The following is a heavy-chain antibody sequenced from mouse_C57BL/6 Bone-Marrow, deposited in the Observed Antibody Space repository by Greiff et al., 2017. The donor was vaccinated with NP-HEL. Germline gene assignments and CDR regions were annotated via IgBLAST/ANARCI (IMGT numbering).Heavy chain of an antibody. V-gene: IGHV1-26*01. CDR3: AREKIYYDYFYYFDY. Sequence: EVQLHQSGPELVKPGASVKISCKASGYTFTDYYMNWVKQSHGKSLEWIGDINPNNGGTSYNQKFKGKATLTVDKSSSTSYMELRSLTSEDSAVYYCAREKIYYDYFYYFDYWGQGTTLTVSS. CDR1: GYTFTDYY. J-gene: IGHJ2*01. D-gene: IGHD2-4*01. CDR2: INPNNGGT.